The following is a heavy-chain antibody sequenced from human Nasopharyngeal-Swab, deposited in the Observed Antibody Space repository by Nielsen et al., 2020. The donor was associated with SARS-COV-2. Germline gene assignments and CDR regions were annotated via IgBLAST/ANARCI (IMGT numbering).Heavy chain of an antibody. D-gene: IGHD3-3*01. CDR2: ISYDGINK. Sequence: WIRQPPGKGLGWVAVISYDGINKYNADSVKGRFTISRDNSKDTLYLQMNSLRAEDTAVYYCAKEGPGMFGVVGLDVWGQGTTVTVSS. V-gene: IGHV3-30*18. CDR3: AKEGPGMFGVVGLDV. J-gene: IGHJ6*02.